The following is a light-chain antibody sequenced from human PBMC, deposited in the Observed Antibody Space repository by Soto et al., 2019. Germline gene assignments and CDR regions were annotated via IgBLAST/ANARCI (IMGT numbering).Light chain of an antibody. J-gene: IGKJ4*01. CDR2: GAS. V-gene: IGKV3-20*01. CDR1: QSVSSSY. Sequence: EIVLTQSPGTLSLSPGERATLSCRASQSVSSSYLAWYQQKPGQAPRLLIYGASSRATGIPDRFSGSGSGTEFTLTISSLQSEDFAVYYCQQYDNWPLTFGGG. CDR3: QQYDNWPLT.